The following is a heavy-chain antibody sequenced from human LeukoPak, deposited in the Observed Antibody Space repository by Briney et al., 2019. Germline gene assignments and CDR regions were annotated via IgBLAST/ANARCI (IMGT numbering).Heavy chain of an antibody. CDR2: IYYSGST. D-gene: IGHD4-17*01. CDR3: ARVKDYGDYGGAFDY. V-gene: IGHV4-59*01. Sequence: PSETLSLTCTVSGGSINSYSWTWIRQPPRKGLECIGYIYYSGSTNYNPSLKSRVTISVDTSKNQFSLKLSSVTAADTAVYYCARVKDYGDYGGAFDYWGQGTLVTVSS. J-gene: IGHJ4*02. CDR1: GGSINSYS.